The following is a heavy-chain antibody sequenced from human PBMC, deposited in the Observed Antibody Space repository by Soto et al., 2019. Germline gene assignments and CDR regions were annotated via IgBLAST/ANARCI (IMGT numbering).Heavy chain of an antibody. CDR2: VYYTGST. CDR3: ARRVAVPGAHSDY. Sequence: PSETLSLPCIVARGTNSGSYWSWIRQSPGKGREWLGYVYYTGSTNYSPSLRSRVSITVDTSKYEFCLRLSSVTAADPAVYFCARRVAVPGAHSDYWGQGTQVTVSS. CDR1: RGTNSGSY. D-gene: IGHD2-8*02. V-gene: IGHV4-59*01. J-gene: IGHJ4*02.